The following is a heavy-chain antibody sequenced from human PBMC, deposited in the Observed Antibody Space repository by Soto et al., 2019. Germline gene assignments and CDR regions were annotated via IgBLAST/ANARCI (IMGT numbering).Heavy chain of an antibody. V-gene: IGHV3-23*01. CDR3: AKFIGYYYYYGMEV. CDR1: VFSFSSYA. CDR2: ISGSGSDT. J-gene: IGHJ6*01. D-gene: IGHD1-26*01. Sequence: VGSLRLSCASSVFSFSSYAMSCVRHSPGEWLEWVSGISGSGSDTYYADSVKGRFTISRDNSKNTLYLQMNSLRAEDTAVYSCAKFIGYYYYYGMEVWGQGTTVTVSS.